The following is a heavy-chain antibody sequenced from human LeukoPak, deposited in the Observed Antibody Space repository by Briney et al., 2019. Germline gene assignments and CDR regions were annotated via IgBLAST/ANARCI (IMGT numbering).Heavy chain of an antibody. CDR3: ARDLGATGDY. CDR2: IYYSGST. D-gene: IGHD1-26*01. Sequence: SETLSLTCTVSGGSISSYYWSWIWQPPGKGLEWIGYIYYSGSTNYNPSLKSRVTISVDTSKNQFSLKLSSVTAADTAVYYCARDLGATGDYWGQGTLVTVSS. V-gene: IGHV4-59*01. J-gene: IGHJ4*02. CDR1: GGSISSYY.